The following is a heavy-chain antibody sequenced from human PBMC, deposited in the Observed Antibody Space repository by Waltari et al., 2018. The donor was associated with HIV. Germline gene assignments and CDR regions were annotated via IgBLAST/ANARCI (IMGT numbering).Heavy chain of an antibody. CDR3: ARDPGDYTGDDWYFDL. D-gene: IGHD3-16*01. Sequence: QVQLVQSGAEVKKPGASVKVSCKASGYNFTGHYLHWVRQAPGQGNEWMGWNNPNNGVTNSAPKIQYRVTMTRDTSITTVYMELDSLTSDDTAMYYCARDPGDYTGDDWYFDLWGRGTLVTVSS. CDR2: NNPNNGVT. V-gene: IGHV1-2*02. CDR1: GYNFTGHY. J-gene: IGHJ2*01.